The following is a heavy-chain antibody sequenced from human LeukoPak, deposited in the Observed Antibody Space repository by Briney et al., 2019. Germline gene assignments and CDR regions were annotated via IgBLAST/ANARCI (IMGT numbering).Heavy chain of an antibody. V-gene: IGHV3-73*01. CDR2: IRSKANSYAT. CDR1: GFTFSGSA. J-gene: IGHJ4*02. Sequence: GGSLRLSCAASGFTFSGSAMHGVRQASGKGLEWVGRIRSKANSYATAYAASVKGRFTISRDDSKNTAYLQMNSLKTEDTAVYYCMVPKRGYWGQGTLVTVSS. D-gene: IGHD1-1*01. CDR3: MVPKRGY.